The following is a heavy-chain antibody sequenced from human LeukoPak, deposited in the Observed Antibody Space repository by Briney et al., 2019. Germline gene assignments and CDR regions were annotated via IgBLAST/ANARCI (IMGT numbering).Heavy chain of an antibody. Sequence: PGGSLRLSCAASGFTFSSYEMNWVRQAPGKGLEWVSYISSSGSKYHADSVKGRFTISRDNAKNSLYLQSNSLRAEDTAVYYCARQNPRQQLVNDAFDIWGQGTMVTVSS. J-gene: IGHJ3*02. CDR1: GFTFSSYE. CDR2: ISSSGSK. V-gene: IGHV3-48*03. CDR3: ARQNPRQQLVNDAFDI. D-gene: IGHD6-13*01.